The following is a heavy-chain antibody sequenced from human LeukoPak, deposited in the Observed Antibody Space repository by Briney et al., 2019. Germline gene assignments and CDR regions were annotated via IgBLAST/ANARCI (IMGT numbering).Heavy chain of an antibody. CDR3: ARNNGMDV. V-gene: IGHV3-7*03. J-gene: IGHJ6*02. CDR1: GFTFSSHW. Sequence: GGSLRLSCVDSGFTFSSHWMSWVRQAPGKGLEWVANINQGEGEKYYVDSVKGRFIISRDNAKKSLFLQMNSLRAEDTAVYYCARNNGMDVWGQGTTVIVSS. CDR2: INQGEGEK.